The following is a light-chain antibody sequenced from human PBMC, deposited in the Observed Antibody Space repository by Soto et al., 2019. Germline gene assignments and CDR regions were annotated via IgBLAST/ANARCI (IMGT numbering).Light chain of an antibody. J-gene: IGKJ1*01. V-gene: IGKV1-27*01. CDR3: QKYDGVPRT. CDR1: QDISNF. Sequence: DIQMTQSPSSLSASVGDRVTITCRASQDISNFLAWYQQKPGKVPKVLIYAASTLQSGVPSRFSGSGSGTDFPLTISSLQPEEVATNSCQKYDGVPRTFGQGTKVEIK. CDR2: AAS.